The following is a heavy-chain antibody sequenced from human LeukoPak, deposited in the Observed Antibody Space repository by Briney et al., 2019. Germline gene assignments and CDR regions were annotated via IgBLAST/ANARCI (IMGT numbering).Heavy chain of an antibody. D-gene: IGHD3-3*01. J-gene: IGHJ4*02. V-gene: IGHV4-34*01. CDR2: INHSGST. Sequence: SETLSLTCAVYGGSFSGYYWSWIRQPPGKGLEWIGEINHSGSTNYNPSLKSRVTISVDTSKNQFSLKLSSVTAADTAVYYGARGLLYTDDFWSGCPFDYWGQGTLVTVSS. CDR3: ARGLLYTDDFWSGCPFDY. CDR1: GGSFSGYY.